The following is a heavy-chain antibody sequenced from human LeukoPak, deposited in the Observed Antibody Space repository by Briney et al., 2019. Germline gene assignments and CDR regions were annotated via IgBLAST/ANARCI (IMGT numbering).Heavy chain of an antibody. Sequence: GGSLRLLCAASGFTVSNNYISWVRQAPGKGLEWVSLIHRSGSTYHADSVKGRFTISRDNSKNTVYFQMNSLRAEDTAVYYCAKASDYSNPHYYYYYMDVSGKGTTVTVSS. CDR3: AKASDYSNPHYYYYYMDV. CDR1: GFTVSNNY. D-gene: IGHD4-11*01. V-gene: IGHV3-53*01. J-gene: IGHJ6*03. CDR2: IHRSGST.